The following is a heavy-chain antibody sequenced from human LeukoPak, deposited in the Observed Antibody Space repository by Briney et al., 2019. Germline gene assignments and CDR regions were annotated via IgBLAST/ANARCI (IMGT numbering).Heavy chain of an antibody. CDR3: ARDPYSNYFDY. V-gene: IGHV1-2*02. Sequence: ASVKVSCKASGYTFTGYYIHWVRQAPGQGLEWMGWINPHSGVTNYAQKFQGRVTMTGDTSLNTAYMELSRLRSDDTAVYYCARDPYSNYFDYWGQGTLVTVSS. J-gene: IGHJ4*02. CDR1: GYTFTGYY. CDR2: INPHSGVT. D-gene: IGHD4-11*01.